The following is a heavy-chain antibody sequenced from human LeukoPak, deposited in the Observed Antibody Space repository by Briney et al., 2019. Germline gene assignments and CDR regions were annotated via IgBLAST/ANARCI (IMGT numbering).Heavy chain of an antibody. CDR1: GGSISGYY. CDR2: IYYSGST. CDR3: AREGARWEPSFSAFDI. J-gene: IGHJ3*02. V-gene: IGHV4-59*01. D-gene: IGHD1-26*01. Sequence: SETLSLTCTVSGGSISGYYWSWIRQPPGKGLEWIGYIYYSGSTSYDPSLKSRVTISVDTSKNQFSLKLSSVTAADTAVDYCAREGARWEPSFSAFDIWGQGTMVTVSS.